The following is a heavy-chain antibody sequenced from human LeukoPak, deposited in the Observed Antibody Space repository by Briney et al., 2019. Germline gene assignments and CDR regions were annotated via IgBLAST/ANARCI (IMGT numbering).Heavy chain of an antibody. CDR2: IKQDGSEK. CDR1: GFTFSNYW. V-gene: IGHV3-7*01. CDR3: ARDRWELLSNSYHYCGLDV. J-gene: IGHJ6*02. Sequence: GGSLRLSCAASGFTFSNYWMSWVRQAPGKGLEWVANIKQDGSEKCYVDSVKGRFTISRDNAKNSLYLQMDSLRAEDTAVYYCARDRWELLSNSYHYCGLDVWGQGTTVTVSS. D-gene: IGHD2-15*01.